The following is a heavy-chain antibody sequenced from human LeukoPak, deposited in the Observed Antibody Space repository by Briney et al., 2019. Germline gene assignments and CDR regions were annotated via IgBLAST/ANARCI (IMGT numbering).Heavy chain of an antibody. CDR3: ARGRSSWYGYAFGI. CDR2: ISSSSSYI. J-gene: IGHJ3*02. CDR1: GFTFSSYS. D-gene: IGHD6-13*01. V-gene: IGHV3-21*01. Sequence: GGSLRLSCAASGFTFSSYSMNWVRQAPGRGLEWVSSISSSSSYIYYADSVKGRFTISRDNAKNSLYLQMNSLRAEDTAVYYCARGRSSWYGYAFGIWGQGTMVTVSS.